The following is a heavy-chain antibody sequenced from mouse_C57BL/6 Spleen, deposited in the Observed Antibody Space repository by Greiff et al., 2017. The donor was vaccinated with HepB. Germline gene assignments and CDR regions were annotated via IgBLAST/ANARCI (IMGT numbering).Heavy chain of an antibody. V-gene: IGHV1-55*01. Sequence: QVQLKQPGAELVKPGASVKMSCKASGYTFTSYWITWVKQRPGQGREWIGDIYPGSGSTNYTEKFKSKATLTVDTSSSTAYMQLSSLTSEDSAVYYCARSGGLWSFAYWGQGTLVTVSA. CDR3: ARSGGLWSFAY. D-gene: IGHD3-1*01. CDR1: GYTFTSYW. CDR2: IYPGSGST. J-gene: IGHJ3*01.